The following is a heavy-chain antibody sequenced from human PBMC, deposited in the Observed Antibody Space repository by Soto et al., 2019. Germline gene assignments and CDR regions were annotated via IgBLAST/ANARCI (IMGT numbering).Heavy chain of an antibody. CDR1: GFTFSSYG. J-gene: IGHJ4*02. CDR3: AKGRRVRLLWEVYFDY. Sequence: GGSLRLSCAASGFTFSSYGMHWVRRAPGKGLEWVAVISYDGSNKYYADSVKGRSTISRDNSKNTLYLQMNSLRAEDTAVYYCAKGRRVRLLWEVYFDYWGQGTLVTVSS. D-gene: IGHD2-2*01. CDR2: ISYDGSNK. V-gene: IGHV3-30*18.